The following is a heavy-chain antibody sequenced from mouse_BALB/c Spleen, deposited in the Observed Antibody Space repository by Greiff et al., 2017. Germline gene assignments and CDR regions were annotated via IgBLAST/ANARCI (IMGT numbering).Heavy chain of an antibody. CDR3: ARDSRYDGYPHYYAMDY. Sequence: EVKLMESGGGLVQPGGSLRLSCATSGFTFTDYYMSWVRQPPGKALEWLGFIRNKANGYTTEYSASVKGRFTISRDNSQSILYLQLNTLRAEDSATYYCARDSRYDGYPHYYAMDYWGQGTSVTVSS. V-gene: IGHV7-3*02. CDR1: GFTFTDYY. CDR2: IRNKANGYTT. J-gene: IGHJ4*01. D-gene: IGHD2-3*01.